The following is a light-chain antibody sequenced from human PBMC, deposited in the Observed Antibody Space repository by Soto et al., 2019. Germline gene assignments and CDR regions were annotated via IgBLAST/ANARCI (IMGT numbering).Light chain of an antibody. V-gene: IGKV3-20*01. CDR1: QSVSSNY. Sequence: ESVLTQSPGTLSVSPGERATLSCRASQSVSSNYLAWYQQKPGQAPRLLIHGASSRATGIPDRFSGSGSGKDFTIIISRLEPEDFAVYSCQQYGGSPPQTFGQGTKVEIK. CDR2: GAS. CDR3: QQYGGSPPQT. J-gene: IGKJ1*01.